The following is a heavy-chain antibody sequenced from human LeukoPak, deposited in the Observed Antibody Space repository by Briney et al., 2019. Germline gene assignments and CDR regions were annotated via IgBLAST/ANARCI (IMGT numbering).Heavy chain of an antibody. J-gene: IGHJ5*02. V-gene: IGHV4-30-2*01. D-gene: IGHD3-10*01. CDR2: IYHSGST. CDR1: GGSISSGGYS. Sequence: SQTLSLTCAVSGGSISSGGYSWSWIRQPPGKGLEWIGYIYHSGSTYYNPSLKSRVTISVDRSKTQSSLKLRSVTAADTAVYYCARGYGYNWFAPWGQGTLVTVSS. CDR3: ARGYGYNWFAP.